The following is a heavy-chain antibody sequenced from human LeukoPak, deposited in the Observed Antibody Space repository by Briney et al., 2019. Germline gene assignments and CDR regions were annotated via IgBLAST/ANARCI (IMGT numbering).Heavy chain of an antibody. V-gene: IGHV4-39*07. J-gene: IGHJ4*02. Sequence: SETLSLTCIVSGGSISSSSDYWGWIRQPPGKGLEWIGCFSYGGSTYYNPSRKSRVTISVDTSKNQFSLKLSSVTAADTAVYYCARGPLYYYGSGSYFDYWGQGTLVTVSS. CDR2: FSYGGST. D-gene: IGHD3-10*01. CDR1: GGSISSSSDY. CDR3: ARGPLYYYGSGSYFDY.